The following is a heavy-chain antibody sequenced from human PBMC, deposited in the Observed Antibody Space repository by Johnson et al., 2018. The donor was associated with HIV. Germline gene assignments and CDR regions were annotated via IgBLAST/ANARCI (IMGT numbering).Heavy chain of an antibody. J-gene: IGHJ3*02. CDR3: ARVRYYDILTGPDAFDI. CDR2: INWHGDST. CDR1: GFTFDDYG. D-gene: IGHD3-9*01. Sequence: VQLVESGGGLVRPGGSLRLSCAASGFTFDDYGMSWVRQAPGKGLEWVSGINWHGDSTGYADSVKGRVTISRDNAKKSLYLQMNSLRAENTALDYCARVRYYDILTGPDAFDIWGQGTMVTVSS. V-gene: IGHV3-20*04.